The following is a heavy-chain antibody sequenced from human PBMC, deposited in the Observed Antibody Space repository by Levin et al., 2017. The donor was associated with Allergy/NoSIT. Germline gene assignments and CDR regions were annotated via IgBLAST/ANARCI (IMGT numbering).Heavy chain of an antibody. J-gene: IGHJ4*02. CDR3: ARDRLGNYNFDY. V-gene: IGHV3-48*01. CDR2: ISSGGSTI. D-gene: IGHD3-9*01. CDR1: GFTFSSYT. Sequence: LTCAASGFTFSSYTMNWVRQAPGKGLEWVSSISSGGSTIYYADSVKGRFTISRDNAKNSLYLQMNSLRAEDTAVYYCARDRLGNYNFDYWGQGTLVTVSS.